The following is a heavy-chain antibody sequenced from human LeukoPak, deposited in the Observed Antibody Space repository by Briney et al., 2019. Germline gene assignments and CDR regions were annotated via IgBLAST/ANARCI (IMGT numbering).Heavy chain of an antibody. CDR2: INHSGST. CDR1: GGSFSGYY. V-gene: IGHV4-34*01. CDR3: ARGLTGTTYYYYGMDV. J-gene: IGHJ6*02. D-gene: IGHD1-7*01. Sequence: SETLSLTCAVYGGSFSGYYWSWIRQPPGKGLEWIGEINHSGSTNYNPSLKSRVTISVDTSKNQFSLKLSSVPAADTAVYYCARGLTGTTYYYYGMDVWGQGTTVTVSS.